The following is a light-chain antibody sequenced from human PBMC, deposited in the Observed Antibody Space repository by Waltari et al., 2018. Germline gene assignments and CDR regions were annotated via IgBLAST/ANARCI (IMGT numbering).Light chain of an antibody. Sequence: QSALTQPASVSASPGQSISITCTGTSSDLGSYDLVAWYQQHPDKAPKLIIYEVYKRPSGFSDRFSGAKSGNTASLTISGLQAEDESLYFCSSYAYSSAWPFGGGTLVTVL. CDR2: EVY. V-gene: IGLV2-23*02. J-gene: IGLJ3*02. CDR1: SSDLGSYDL. CDR3: SSYAYSSAWP.